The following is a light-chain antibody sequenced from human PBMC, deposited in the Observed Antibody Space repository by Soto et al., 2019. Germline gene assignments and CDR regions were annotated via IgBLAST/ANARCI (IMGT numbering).Light chain of an antibody. V-gene: IGKV3-15*01. J-gene: IGKJ2*03. Sequence: EIVMTQSPATLSVSPGDTATLSCRASQSVRSELAWYQQKPGQAPRLLIFGASTRATGIPARFSGSGSGTEFTLTISSLQSEDFAVYYCQHYNNWPRYSFGQGTKLEIK. CDR1: QSVRSE. CDR3: QHYNNWPRYS. CDR2: GAS.